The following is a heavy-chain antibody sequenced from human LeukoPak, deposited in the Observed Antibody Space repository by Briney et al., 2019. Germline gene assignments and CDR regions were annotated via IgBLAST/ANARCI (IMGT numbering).Heavy chain of an antibody. Sequence: SETLSLTCAVYGGSFSGYYWSWIRQPPGKGLEWIGEINHSGSTNYNPSLKSRVTISVDTSKNQFSLKLSSVTAADTAVFYCARGLTTGTTTPFDYWGQGTLVTVSS. V-gene: IGHV4-34*01. CDR3: ARGLTTGTTTPFDY. CDR1: GGSFSGYY. J-gene: IGHJ4*02. CDR2: INHSGST. D-gene: IGHD1-1*01.